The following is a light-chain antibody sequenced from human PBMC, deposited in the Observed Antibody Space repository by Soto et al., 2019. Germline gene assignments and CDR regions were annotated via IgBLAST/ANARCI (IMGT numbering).Light chain of an antibody. CDR3: SSYGGNTNFVL. CDR2: EVT. Sequence: QSALTQPPSASGSPGQSVTISCTGSRNDVGGHKFVSWYQHHPGKAPKLIIYEVTQRPLGVPHRFSGSKSDNTASLTVSGLQPEDEADYYCSSYGGNTNFVLFGGGTKLTVL. V-gene: IGLV2-8*01. CDR1: RNDVGGHKF. J-gene: IGLJ3*02.